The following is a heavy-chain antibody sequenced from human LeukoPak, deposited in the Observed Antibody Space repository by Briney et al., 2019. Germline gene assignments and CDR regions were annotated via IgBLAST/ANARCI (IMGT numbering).Heavy chain of an antibody. CDR3: AKMIAAGSATYYYYGMDV. V-gene: IGHV3-23*01. CDR2: ISGTGGST. CDR1: GFTFSSYV. D-gene: IGHD6-13*01. Sequence: GGSLRLSCAASGFTFSSYVMSWVRQAPGKGLEWVSSISGTGGSTYYADSVKGRFTVSGDNSKNTLYLQMDSLRAEDTAIYYCAKMIAAGSATYYYYGMDVWGKGTTVTVSS. J-gene: IGHJ6*04.